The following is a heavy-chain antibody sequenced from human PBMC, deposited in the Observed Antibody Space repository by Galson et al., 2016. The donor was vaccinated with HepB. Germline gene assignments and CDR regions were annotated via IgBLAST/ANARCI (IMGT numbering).Heavy chain of an antibody. J-gene: IGHJ4*02. Sequence: SLRLSCAASEFTFSIYAMYWVRQAPGKGLEWVSTIAQNEDITHYADSVKGRFTISRDRSKNMMYLQMNSLGVDDAAVYYCASRKGRMTGLDYWGQGTLVTVSS. V-gene: IGHV3-23*01. CDR1: EFTFSIYA. D-gene: IGHD1-14*01. CDR2: IAQNEDIT. CDR3: ASRKGRMTGLDY.